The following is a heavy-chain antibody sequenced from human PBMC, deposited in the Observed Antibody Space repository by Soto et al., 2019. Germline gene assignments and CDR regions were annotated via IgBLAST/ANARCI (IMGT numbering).Heavy chain of an antibody. V-gene: IGHV6-1*01. J-gene: IGHJ6*02. D-gene: IGHD6-13*01. CDR1: GDSVSSNSAA. CDR3: ARVAAAAGTSYYYYYGMDV. CDR2: TYYRSKWYN. Sequence: SETLSLTCAISGDSVSSNSAAWNWIRQSPSRGLEWLGRTYYRSKWYNDYAVSVKSRITINPDTSKNQFSLQLNSVTPEDTAVYYCARVAAAAGTSYYYYYGMDVWGQGTTVTVSS.